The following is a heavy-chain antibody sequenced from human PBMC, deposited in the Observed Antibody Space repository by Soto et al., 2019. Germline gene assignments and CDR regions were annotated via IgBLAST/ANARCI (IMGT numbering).Heavy chain of an antibody. CDR1: DYTFSNHG. CDR2: ISADNGYT. Sequence: XSVKVSCKASDYTFSNHGISWVRQAPGQGLEWMGWISADNGYTNYAQKFHGRVTMTTDTSTSTAYMELKSLRSDDTAVYYCARDVMYNSGSNEYWGQGTLVTVSS. CDR3: ARDVMYNSGSNEY. J-gene: IGHJ4*02. V-gene: IGHV1-18*01. D-gene: IGHD3-10*01.